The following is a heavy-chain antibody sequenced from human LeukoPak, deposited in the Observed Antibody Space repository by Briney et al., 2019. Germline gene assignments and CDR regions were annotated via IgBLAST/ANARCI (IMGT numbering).Heavy chain of an antibody. CDR1: GFTFSTYH. CDR2: ISNSGSHT. V-gene: IGHV3-21*04. J-gene: IGHJ6*02. D-gene: IGHD3-10*01. Sequence: GGSLRLSCAASGFTFSTYHMNWVRLAPGEGLEWVSSISNSGSHTYYADSVKGRFTISRDNAKDSLFLQMNSLRAEDTAVYYCARELHGYYGSGILGYYYYGMDVWGQGTTVTVSS. CDR3: ARELHGYYGSGILGYYYYGMDV.